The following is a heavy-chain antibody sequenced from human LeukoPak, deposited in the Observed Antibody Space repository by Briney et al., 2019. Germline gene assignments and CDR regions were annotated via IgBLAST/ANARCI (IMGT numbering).Heavy chain of an antibody. Sequence: SQTLSLTCFVSGGSISSSSYYWGWIRQPPGKGPEWIGSIYYSGSTYYNPSLKSRVTISVDTSKNQFSLKLSSVTAADTAVYYCLSGGYDYWGQGTLVTVSS. CDR3: LSGGYDY. D-gene: IGHD4-23*01. CDR1: GGSISSSSYY. V-gene: IGHV4-39*01. J-gene: IGHJ4*02. CDR2: IYYSGST.